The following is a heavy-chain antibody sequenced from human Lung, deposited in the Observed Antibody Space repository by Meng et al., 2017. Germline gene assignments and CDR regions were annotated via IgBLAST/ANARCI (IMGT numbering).Heavy chain of an antibody. D-gene: IGHD4-11*01. CDR3: ARGPTTMAHDFDY. J-gene: IGHJ4*02. CDR2: INHSGST. CDR1: GGSFSDYY. V-gene: IGHV4-34*01. Sequence: QVPLQQWGAGRLKPSETLSLTSFVSGGSFSDYYWSWIRQPPGKGLEWIGEINHSGSTNYNPSLESRATISVDTSQNNLSLKLSSVTAADSAVYYCARGPTTMAHDFDYWGQGTLVTVSS.